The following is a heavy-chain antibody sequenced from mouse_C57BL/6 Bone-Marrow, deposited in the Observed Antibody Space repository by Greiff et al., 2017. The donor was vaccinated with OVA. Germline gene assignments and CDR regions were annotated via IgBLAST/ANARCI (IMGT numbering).Heavy chain of an antibody. V-gene: IGHV1-55*01. Sequence: VQLQQPGAELVKPGASVKMSCKASGYTFTSYWITWVKQRPGQGLEWIGDIYPGSGSTNYNEKFKSKATLTVDTSSSTAYMQLSSLTSEDSAVYYCARSGRAYYGSSFYAMDYWGQGTSVTVSS. CDR3: ARSGRAYYGSSFYAMDY. CDR2: IYPGSGST. J-gene: IGHJ4*01. D-gene: IGHD1-1*01. CDR1: GYTFTSYW.